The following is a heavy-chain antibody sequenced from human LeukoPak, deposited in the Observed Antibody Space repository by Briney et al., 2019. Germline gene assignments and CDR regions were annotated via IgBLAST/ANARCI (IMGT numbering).Heavy chain of an antibody. CDR3: ARDRLDAFDI. CDR1: GFTFSSYG. J-gene: IGHJ3*02. Sequence: GGSLRLSCAASGFTFSSYGMHWVRQAPGKGLEWVAFIRYDGSNKYYADSVKGRFTISRDNSKNTLYLQMNSLRAEDTAVYYCARDRLDAFDIWGQGTMVTVSS. CDR2: IRYDGSNK. D-gene: IGHD6-19*01. V-gene: IGHV3-30*02.